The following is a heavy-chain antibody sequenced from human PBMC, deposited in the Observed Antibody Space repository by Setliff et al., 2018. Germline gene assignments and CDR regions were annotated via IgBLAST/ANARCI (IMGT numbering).Heavy chain of an antibody. J-gene: IGHJ4*02. CDR2: ISGSGGST. V-gene: IGHV3-23*01. Sequence: GGSLRLSCAASGFTFSSSAMAWVRQAPGKGLEWVSAISGSGGSTYYADSVKGRFTISRDNSKNSVFLQMNSLRVEDTAVYYCARVHYETSTYSPTLFDHWGQGALVTVSS. CDR1: GFTFSSSA. CDR3: ARVHYETSTYSPTLFDH. D-gene: IGHD3-22*01.